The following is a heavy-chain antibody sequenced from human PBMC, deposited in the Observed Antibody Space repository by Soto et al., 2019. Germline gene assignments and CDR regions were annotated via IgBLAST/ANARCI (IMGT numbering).Heavy chain of an antibody. J-gene: IGHJ4*02. D-gene: IGHD5-12*01. V-gene: IGHV4-59*01. CDR1: GDSIRAYS. CDR3: AREGNLGRWLQPLDF. Sequence: PSETLSLTCTFSGDSIRAYSWSLVRQPPGKGLEWIGNIHYNGNTKYNPSLKSRVTMSVDTSKNQFSLKLISVTAADTAKYFCAREGNLGRWLQPLDFWGQGTLVTVSS. CDR2: IHYNGNT.